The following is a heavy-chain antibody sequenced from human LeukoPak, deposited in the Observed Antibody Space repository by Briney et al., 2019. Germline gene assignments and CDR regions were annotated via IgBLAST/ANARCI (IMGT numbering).Heavy chain of an antibody. CDR3: AKGARERKGEQQLLEG. J-gene: IGHJ4*02. D-gene: IGHD6-13*01. CDR1: GFTFSSYA. Sequence: GGSLRLSCAASGFTFSSYAMHWVRQAPGKGLEWVAVISYDGSNKYYADSVKGRFTISRDNSKNTLYLQMNSLRAEDTAVYYCAKGARERKGEQQLLEGWGQGTLVTVSS. CDR2: ISYDGSNK. V-gene: IGHV3-30-3*01.